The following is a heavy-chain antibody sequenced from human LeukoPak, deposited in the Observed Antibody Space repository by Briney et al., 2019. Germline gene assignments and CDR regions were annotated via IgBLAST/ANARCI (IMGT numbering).Heavy chain of an antibody. CDR1: GFTFSSYS. J-gene: IGHJ4*02. CDR3: ARDPGVIPSI. CDR2: ISSTSSPI. V-gene: IGHV3-48*02. Sequence: GGSLRLSCAASGFTFSSYSMNWVRQAPGKGLEWVSYISSTSSPIYYADSVKGRFTISRDNAKNSLYLRMNSLRDEDTAVYYCARDPGVIPSIWGQGTLVTVPS. D-gene: IGHD3-10*01.